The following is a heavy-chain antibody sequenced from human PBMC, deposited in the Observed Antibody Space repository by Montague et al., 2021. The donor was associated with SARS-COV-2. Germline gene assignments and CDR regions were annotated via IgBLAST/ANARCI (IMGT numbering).Heavy chain of an antibody. V-gene: IGHV4-59*01. CDR1: GDSMINSY. D-gene: IGHD6-13*01. CDR2: INYSGST. Sequence: SETLSLTCTVSGDSMINSYWRWIRQPPGPGLELIGHINYSGSTPSNLSLSSRITLSKDTSKYQFSLSLTSVAAADTDMYFCARAPIYRSGWYAYFDYWGQGTLVTVSS. CDR3: ARAPIYRSGWYAYFDY. J-gene: IGHJ4*02.